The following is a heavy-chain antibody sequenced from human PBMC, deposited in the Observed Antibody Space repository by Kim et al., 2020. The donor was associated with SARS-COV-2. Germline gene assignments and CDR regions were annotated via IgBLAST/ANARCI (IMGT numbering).Heavy chain of an antibody. CDR2: IYPGDSDT. V-gene: IGHV5-51*01. CDR3: ARWGGGSARGWFFDY. J-gene: IGHJ4*02. D-gene: IGHD3-10*01. Sequence: GESLKISCKGSGYSFTSYWIGWVRQMPGKGLEWMGIIYPGDSDTRYSPSFQGQVTISADKSIGTAYLQWSSLKASDTAMYYCARWGGGSARGWFFDYWGQGTLVTVSS. CDR1: GYSFTSYW.